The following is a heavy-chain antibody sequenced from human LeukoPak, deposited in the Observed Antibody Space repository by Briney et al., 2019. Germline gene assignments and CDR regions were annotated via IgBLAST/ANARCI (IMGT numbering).Heavy chain of an antibody. V-gene: IGHV4-30-2*01. CDR1: GGSISSGGYS. D-gene: IGHD6-13*01. CDR3: ARVPYSSSWYGYGWFDP. J-gene: IGHJ5*02. Sequence: KSSETLSLTCAVSGGSISSGGYSWSWIRQPPGKGLEWIGYIYHSGSTYYNPSLKSRVTISVDRSKNQYSLKLSSVAAADTAVYYCARVPYSSSWYGYGWFDPWGQGTLVTVSS. CDR2: IYHSGST.